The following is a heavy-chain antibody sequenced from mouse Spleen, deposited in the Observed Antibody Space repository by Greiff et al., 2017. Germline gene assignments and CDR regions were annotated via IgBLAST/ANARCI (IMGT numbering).Heavy chain of an antibody. D-gene: IGHD2-1*01. V-gene: IGHV5-6*01. CDR3: ARHEIYYGNPSWFAY. J-gene: IGHJ3*01. Sequence: EVKLVESGGDLVKPGGSLKLSCAASGFTFSSYGMSWVRQTPDKRLEWVATISSGGSYTYYPDSVKGRFTISRDNAKNTLYLQMSSLKSEDTAMYYCARHEIYYGNPSWFAYWGQGTLVTVSA. CDR2: ISSGGSYT. CDR1: GFTFSSYG.